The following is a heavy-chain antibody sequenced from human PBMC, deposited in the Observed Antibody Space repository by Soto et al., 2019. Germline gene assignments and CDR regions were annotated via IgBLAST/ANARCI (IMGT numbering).Heavy chain of an antibody. V-gene: IGHV3-23*01. CDR2: ISGNGGRT. Sequence: PGGSLRLSCAASGFTFSTFAMNWGRQAPGKGLEWVSDISGNGGRTNYADSVKGRFTISRDNSKNTLYLQMHTLRAEDTAVEYCAKERVTTTSFDYWGQGTQVTVAS. CDR3: AKERVTTTSFDY. D-gene: IGHD4-17*01. CDR1: GFTFSTFA. J-gene: IGHJ4*02.